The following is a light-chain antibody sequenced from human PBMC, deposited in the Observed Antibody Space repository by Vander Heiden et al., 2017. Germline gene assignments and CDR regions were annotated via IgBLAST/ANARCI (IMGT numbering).Light chain of an antibody. J-gene: IGKJ1*01. Sequence: ATIDCKASLTCLASPNNNNYLAWYQQTPGQPPKLLIYCASTRESGVPSRFSGSGSGTDFTLTISSLQPEDVAIYYCQQYYNIPWTFGQGTKVEIK. CDR2: CAS. CDR1: LTCLASPNNNNY. V-gene: IGKV4-1*01. CDR3: QQYYNIPWT.